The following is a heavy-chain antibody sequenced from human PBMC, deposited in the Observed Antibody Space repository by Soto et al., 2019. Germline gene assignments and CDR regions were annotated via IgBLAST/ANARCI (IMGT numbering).Heavy chain of an antibody. D-gene: IGHD3-10*01. CDR1: GGSISSYY. CDR3: AAMDYYCSGTLGNFDY. V-gene: IGHV4-59*01. Sequence: QVQLQESGPGLVKPSETLSLTCTVSGGSISSYYWSWIRQPPGKGLAWIGYIYYSGSTNYNPSLKRRVTISVDTSKNQFALKLSSVTAADTGVYYCAAMDYYCSGTLGNFDYWGQGTLVTVSS. CDR2: IYYSGST. J-gene: IGHJ4*02.